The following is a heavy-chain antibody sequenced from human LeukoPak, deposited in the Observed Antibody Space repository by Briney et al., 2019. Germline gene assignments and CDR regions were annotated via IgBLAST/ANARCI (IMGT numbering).Heavy chain of an antibody. CDR3: VKGDQWESKLSFDY. D-gene: IGHD1-26*01. CDR1: GFTSSSYT. Sequence: GGSLRLSCSASGFTSSSYTMHWVRQAPGKGLEYVSAISSNGGGTSYADSVKGRFTISRDNSKNTLYLQMSSLRAEDTAVYYCVKGDQWESKLSFDYWGQGTLVTVSS. V-gene: IGHV3-64D*09. J-gene: IGHJ4*02. CDR2: ISSNGGGT.